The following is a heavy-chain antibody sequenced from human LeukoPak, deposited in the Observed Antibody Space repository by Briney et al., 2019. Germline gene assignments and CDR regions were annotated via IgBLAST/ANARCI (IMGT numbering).Heavy chain of an antibody. CDR3: ARGPGYYDFWSGSFYGMDV. V-gene: IGHV1-8*02. CDR1: GYTLTSYY. J-gene: IGHJ6*02. D-gene: IGHD3-3*01. CDR2: MNPNSGNT. Sequence: ASVKVSCKASGYTLTSYYMHWVRQATGQGLEWMGWMNPNSGNTGYAQKFQGRVTMTRNTSISTAYMELSSLRSEDTAVYYCARGPGYYDFWSGSFYGMDVWGQGTTVTVSS.